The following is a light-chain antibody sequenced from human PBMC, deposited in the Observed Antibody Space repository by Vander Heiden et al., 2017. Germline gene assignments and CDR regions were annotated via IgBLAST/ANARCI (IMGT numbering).Light chain of an antibody. V-gene: IGKV1-39*01. CDR3: QQSNSTPWT. CDR1: QSFRSS. Sequence: QTPSSLSASVGDRVTITCRASQSFRSSLNWYQQKPGKAPKLLIYGTSNLRSGVPSRIIGSGSGTDFTLTISSLQPEDFATYYCQQSNSTPWTFGQGTKVEIK. CDR2: GTS. J-gene: IGKJ1*01.